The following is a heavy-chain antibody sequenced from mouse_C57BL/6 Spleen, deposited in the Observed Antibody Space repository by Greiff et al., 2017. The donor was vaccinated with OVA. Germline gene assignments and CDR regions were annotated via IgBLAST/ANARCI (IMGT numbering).Heavy chain of an antibody. CDR3: ARGDGNSRFAY. CDR2: INPSSGYT. J-gene: IGHJ3*01. D-gene: IGHD2-1*01. Sequence: QVQLQQSGAELARPGASVKMSCKASGYTFTSYTMHWVKQRPGQGLEWIGYINPSSGYTKYNQKFKDKATLTADKSSSTAYMQLSSLTSEDSAVYYCARGDGNSRFAYWGQGTLVTVSA. V-gene: IGHV1-4*01. CDR1: GYTFTSYT.